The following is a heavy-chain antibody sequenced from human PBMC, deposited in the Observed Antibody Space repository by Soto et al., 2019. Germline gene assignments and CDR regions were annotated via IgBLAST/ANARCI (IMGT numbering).Heavy chain of an antibody. D-gene: IGHD3-22*01. CDR3: AKVSGYYYDSSGYYYDY. V-gene: IGHV3-30*18. CDR1: GFTFSRHG. J-gene: IGHJ4*02. CDR2: ISHDGSNK. Sequence: GGSLRLSCAASGFTFSRHGMHWVRQAPGKGLEWVAVISHDGSNKYYPDSVKGRFTISRDNSKNTLYLQMNSLRAEDTAVYYCAKVSGYYYDSSGYYYDYWGQGTLVTVSS.